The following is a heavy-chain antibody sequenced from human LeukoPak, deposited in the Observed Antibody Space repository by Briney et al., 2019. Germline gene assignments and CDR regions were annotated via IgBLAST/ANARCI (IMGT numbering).Heavy chain of an antibody. CDR3: AKGDYYDSSGYYNPGLFDY. CDR1: GFTFSSYA. V-gene: IGHV3-23*01. J-gene: IGHJ4*02. D-gene: IGHD3-22*01. CDR2: TSGSGGST. Sequence: PGGSLRLSCAASGFTFSSYAMSWVRQAPGKGLEWVSATSGSGGSTYYADSVKGRFTISRDNSKNTLYLQMNSLRAEDTAVYYCAKGDYYDSSGYYNPGLFDYWGQGTLVTVSS.